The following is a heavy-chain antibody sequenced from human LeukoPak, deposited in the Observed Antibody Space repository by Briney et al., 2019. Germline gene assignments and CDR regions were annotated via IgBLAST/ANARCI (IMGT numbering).Heavy chain of an antibody. Sequence: GGSLRLSCAASGSTFSSYAMSWVRQAPGKGLEWVSIIYSGGATFYADSVKGRFTISRENSKNTLWLQMNGLRAEDTAVYYCARLHYDVLTGPFDYWGQGTLVTVSS. J-gene: IGHJ4*02. CDR2: IYSGGAT. CDR3: ARLHYDVLTGPFDY. D-gene: IGHD3-9*01. CDR1: GSTFSSYA. V-gene: IGHV3-23*03.